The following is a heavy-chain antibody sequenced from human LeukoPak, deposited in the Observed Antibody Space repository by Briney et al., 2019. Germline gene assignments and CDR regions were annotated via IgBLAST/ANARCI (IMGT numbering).Heavy chain of an antibody. Sequence: KASETLSLTCTVSGGSISSYYWSWIRQPPGKGLEWIGYIYYSGSTNYNPSLKSRVTISVDTSKNQFSLKLSSVTAADTAVYYCARGPEALGLFDYWGQGTLVTVSS. CDR3: ARGPEALGLFDY. CDR2: IYYSGST. V-gene: IGHV4-59*12. CDR1: GGSISSYY. J-gene: IGHJ4*02. D-gene: IGHD3/OR15-3a*01.